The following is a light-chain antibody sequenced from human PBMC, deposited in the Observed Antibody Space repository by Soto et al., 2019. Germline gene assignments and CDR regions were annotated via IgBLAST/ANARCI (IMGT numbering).Light chain of an antibody. CDR1: QSIQSW. Sequence: DIHMTQSPSTLSASVGDRVTITCRASQSIQSWLAWYQQKPGEAPNLLIYEASKLQSGVPSRFSGSGSGTEFTLTISSLQPDDFATYYCQQYSSYSTFGQGTKLEIK. CDR2: EAS. V-gene: IGKV1-5*03. CDR3: QQYSSYST. J-gene: IGKJ2*01.